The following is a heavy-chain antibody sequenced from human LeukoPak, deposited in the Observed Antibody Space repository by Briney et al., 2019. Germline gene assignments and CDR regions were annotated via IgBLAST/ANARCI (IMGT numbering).Heavy chain of an antibody. V-gene: IGHV1-69*13. CDR2: IVPMFATA. CDR3: ARVFRPSLTVFIIRGAFDI. Sequence: SVKVSCKASGGTFSSYAISWVRQAPGQGLEWMGGIVPMFATANYAQKFQGRVTIIADESTRTAYMELSSLRSEDTAVYYCARVFRPSLTVFIIRGAFDIWGQGTMVTVSS. D-gene: IGHD3-3*01. J-gene: IGHJ3*02. CDR1: GGTFSSYA.